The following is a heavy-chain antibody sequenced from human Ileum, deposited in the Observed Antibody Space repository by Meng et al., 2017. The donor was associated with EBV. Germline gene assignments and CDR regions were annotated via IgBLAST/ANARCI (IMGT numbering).Heavy chain of an antibody. V-gene: IGHV3-23*01. J-gene: IGHJ4*02. CDR1: GFTFRTYA. CDR3: VKVGSGSSTWNSYFDN. CDR2: ISGSGGTT. D-gene: IGHD2-2*01. Sequence: EVQVLGFGGGLAEPGGSLSLACQASGFTFRTYAMSWVRQAPGKGLEWVSAISGSGGTTFDADSVKGRFTISRDNSRNTLHLQMDSLRVDDTALYYCVKVGSGSSTWNSYFDNWGQGTLVTVSS.